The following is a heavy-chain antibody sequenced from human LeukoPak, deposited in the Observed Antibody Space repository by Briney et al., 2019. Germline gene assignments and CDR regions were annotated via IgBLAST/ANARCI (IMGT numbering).Heavy chain of an antibody. V-gene: IGHV4-59*01. Sequence: PSETLSLTCSVSGGSMNSYYWSWIRQSPGKGLEWIGYIYYSGSTNYNPSLKSRVTISVDTSKNQFSLKLSSVTAADTAVYYCARDLGMVRNNWFDPWGQGTLVTVSS. D-gene: IGHD5-18*01. CDR2: IYYSGST. J-gene: IGHJ5*02. CDR3: ARDLGMVRNNWFDP. CDR1: GGSMNSYY.